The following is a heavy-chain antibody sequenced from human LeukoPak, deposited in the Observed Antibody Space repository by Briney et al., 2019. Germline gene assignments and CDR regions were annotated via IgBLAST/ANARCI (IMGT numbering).Heavy chain of an antibody. CDR1: GFTFSSYS. CDR2: ISSSSSYI. CDR3: ARGPSMNYDILTGSFDY. V-gene: IGHV3-21*01. D-gene: IGHD3-9*01. J-gene: IGHJ4*02. Sequence: PGGSLRLSCAASGFTFSSYSRNWVRQAPGKGLEWVSSISSSSSYIYYADSVKGRFTISRDNAKNSLYLQMNSLRAEDTAVYYCARGPSMNYDILTGSFDYWGQGTLVTVSS.